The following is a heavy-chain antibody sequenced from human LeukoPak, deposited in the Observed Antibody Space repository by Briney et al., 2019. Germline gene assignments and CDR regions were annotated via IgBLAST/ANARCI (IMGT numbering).Heavy chain of an antibody. V-gene: IGHV1-69*04. CDR2: IIPILGMA. D-gene: IGHD2-15*01. CDR1: GGTFTSYT. J-gene: IGHJ6*02. CDR3: AREKGYCSGGSCRGAYYGMDV. Sequence: SVKVSCKASGGTFTSYTISWVRHAPGQGLEWMGRIIPILGMANYAQKFQGRVTITADKSPSTAYIELSSLRSEDTAVYYCAREKGYCSGGSCRGAYYGMDVRGQGTTVTVSS.